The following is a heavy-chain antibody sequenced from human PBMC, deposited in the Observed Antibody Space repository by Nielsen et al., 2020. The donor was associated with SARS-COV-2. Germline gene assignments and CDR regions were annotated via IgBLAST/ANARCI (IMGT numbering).Heavy chain of an antibody. Sequence: GSLSLSCAVSGGSFSGYYWSWICQPPGKGLEWIGEINHSGSTNYNPSLKSRVTISVDTSKNQFSLKLSSVTAADTAVYYCARTYSSSWPFDCWGQGTLVTVSA. V-gene: IGHV4-34*01. D-gene: IGHD6-13*01. CDR1: GGSFSGYY. CDR2: INHSGST. J-gene: IGHJ4*02. CDR3: ARTYSSSWPFDC.